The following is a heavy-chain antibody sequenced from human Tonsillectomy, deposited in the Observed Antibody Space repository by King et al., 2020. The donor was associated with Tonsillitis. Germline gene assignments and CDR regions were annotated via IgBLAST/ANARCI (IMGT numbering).Heavy chain of an antibody. CDR2: IKPDSGGT. V-gene: IGHV1-2*07. CDR1: GYSFTDYS. Sequence: VQLVESGADVKKPGGSVKVSCKASGYSFTDYSLHWVRQAPGQGLEWMGWIKPDSGGTNYAHKFDGRVTMTTDTSTRTAYMELTALRTDDTAVYYCARETGGWRAFDFWGQGALVTVS. J-gene: IGHJ4*02. D-gene: IGHD6-19*01. CDR3: ARETGGWRAFDF.